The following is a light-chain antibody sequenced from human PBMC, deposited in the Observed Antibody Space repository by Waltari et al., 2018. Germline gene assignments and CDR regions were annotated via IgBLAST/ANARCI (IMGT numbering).Light chain of an antibody. CDR3: QQGNSFPPT. V-gene: IGKV1-12*01. CDR2: SAS. J-gene: IGKJ1*01. CDR1: QGISSW. Sequence: DIHMTQSPSSVAASVGDRVSITFRASQGISSWLAWYQQKPGSAPKVLIYSASTLQTGVPSRFSGSGSGTEFTLTINSLQPEDFATYYCQQGNSFPPTFGQGTKVEIK.